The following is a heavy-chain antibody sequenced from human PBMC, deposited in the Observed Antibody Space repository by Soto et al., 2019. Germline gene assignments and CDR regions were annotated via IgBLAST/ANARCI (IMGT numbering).Heavy chain of an antibody. D-gene: IGHD1-26*01. CDR2: IYDSGSP. Sequence: QVQLQESGPGQVKPSETLSLTCTISGGSISVYYWSWIRQPPGQALEWIGYIYDSGSPHYNPSLRSRVIISADTAQNQRSLKLTSATAADTAVYYCARGVGSSPPRYWGRGTLVTVSS. V-gene: IGHV4-59*01. CDR3: ARGVGSSPPRY. J-gene: IGHJ4*02. CDR1: GGSISVYY.